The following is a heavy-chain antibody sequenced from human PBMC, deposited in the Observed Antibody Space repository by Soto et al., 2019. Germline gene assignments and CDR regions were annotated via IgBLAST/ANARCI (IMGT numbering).Heavy chain of an antibody. CDR2: IYYSGST. CDR3: ARAVSAGSSTPNWFDP. D-gene: IGHD6-6*01. CDR1: DGSISSYY. J-gene: IGHJ5*02. V-gene: IGHV4-59*01. Sequence: SETLSHTCTVSDGSISSYYWSSIRQPPGKGLEWIGYIYYSGSTNYNPSLKSRVTISVDTSKNQFSLKLSSVTAADTAVYYCARAVSAGSSTPNWFDPWGQGTLVTVSS.